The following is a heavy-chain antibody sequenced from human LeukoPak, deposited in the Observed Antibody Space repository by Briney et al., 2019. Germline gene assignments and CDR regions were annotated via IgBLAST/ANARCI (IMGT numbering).Heavy chain of an antibody. Sequence: SQTLSLTCTVSGGSISSGGYYWSWIRQHPGKGLEWIGYIYYSGSTNYNPSLKSRVTISVDTSKNQFSLKLSSVTAADTAVYYCARGHYSSGWYTLGNWFDPWGQGTLVTVSS. CDR2: IYYSGST. D-gene: IGHD6-19*01. V-gene: IGHV4-31*03. J-gene: IGHJ5*02. CDR1: GGSISSGGYY. CDR3: ARGHYSSGWYTLGNWFDP.